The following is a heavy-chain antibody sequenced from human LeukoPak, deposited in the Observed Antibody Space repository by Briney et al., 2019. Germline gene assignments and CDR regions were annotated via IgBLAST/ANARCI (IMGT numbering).Heavy chain of an antibody. CDR2: IDTSGDT. V-gene: IGHV3-13*01. J-gene: IGHJ4*02. Sequence: GSLRLSCAASGFTFSRYDMHWVRQPTGKGLEWVSAIDTSGDTYYPGSVKGRFTISRENAKNSLHLQMDSLKAGDTAVYYCARVSSESSGFVYFFDYWGQGTLVTVYS. CDR3: ARVSSESSGFVYFFDY. D-gene: IGHD3-22*01. CDR1: GFTFSRYD.